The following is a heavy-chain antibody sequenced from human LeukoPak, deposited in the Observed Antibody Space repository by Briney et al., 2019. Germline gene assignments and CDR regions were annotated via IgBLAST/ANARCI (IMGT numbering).Heavy chain of an antibody. CDR3: ARVGSIAAAGTPDY. V-gene: IGHV3-11*06. CDR2: ISSSSSYT. CDR1: GFTFSDYY. J-gene: IGHJ4*02. D-gene: IGHD6-13*01. Sequence: GGSLRLSCAASGFTFSDYYMSWIRQAPGKGLEWVSYISSSSSYTNYADSVKGRFTTSRDNAKNSLYLQMNSLRAEDTAVYYCARVGSIAAAGTPDYWGQGTLVTVSS.